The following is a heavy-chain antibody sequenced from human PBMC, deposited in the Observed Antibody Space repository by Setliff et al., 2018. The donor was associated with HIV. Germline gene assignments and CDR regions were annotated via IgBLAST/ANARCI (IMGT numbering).Heavy chain of an antibody. J-gene: IGHJ4*02. Sequence: PGGSLRLSCAASGFTFSIYAMHWVRQAPGKGLEWVAYTSSSGSIRDYGDSVKGRFTISRDNGRNEVYLEMNNLRGDDTGLYYCARDFGPSEQRIHWYTSSYISGGLDHWGLGTLVTVSS. D-gene: IGHD6-13*01. V-gene: IGHV3-48*04. CDR3: ARDFGPSEQRIHWYTSSYISGGLDH. CDR2: TSSSGSIR. CDR1: GFTFSIYA.